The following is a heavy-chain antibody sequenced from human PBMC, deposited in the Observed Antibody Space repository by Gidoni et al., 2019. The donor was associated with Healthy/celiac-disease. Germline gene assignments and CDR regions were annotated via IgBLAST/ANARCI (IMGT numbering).Heavy chain of an antibody. CDR2: IYYSGST. V-gene: IGHV4-61*01. J-gene: IGHJ4*02. D-gene: IGHD3-22*01. CDR1: GGSVSSGSYY. Sequence: QVQLQESGPGLVKPSETLSLTCTVSGGSVSSGSYYWSWIRQPPGKGLEWIGYIYYSGSTNYNPSLKSRVTISVDTSKNQFSLKLSSVTAADTAVYYCARVRQDYYDSSLWYPFDYWGQGTLVTVSS. CDR3: ARVRQDYYDSSLWYPFDY.